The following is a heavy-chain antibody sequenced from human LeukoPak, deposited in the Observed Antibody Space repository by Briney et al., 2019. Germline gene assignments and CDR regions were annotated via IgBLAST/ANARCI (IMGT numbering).Heavy chain of an antibody. CDR3: ARARKETMMDLFSRRTKYYFDY. CDR2: IYYSGST. D-gene: IGHD3-22*01. CDR1: GGSISSGGYY. J-gene: IGHJ4*02. V-gene: IGHV4-31*03. Sequence: KSSETLSLTCTVSGGSISSGGYYWSWIRQHPGKGLEWIGYIYYSGSTHYNPSLKSRVTISVDTSKNQFSLKLSSVTAADTAVYYCARARKETMMDLFSRRTKYYFDYWGQGTLVTVSS.